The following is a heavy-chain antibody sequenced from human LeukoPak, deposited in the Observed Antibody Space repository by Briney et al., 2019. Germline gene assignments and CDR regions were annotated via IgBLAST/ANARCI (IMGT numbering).Heavy chain of an antibody. CDR1: GYTFTGYY. Sequence: GASVTVSCKASGYTFTGYYIHWVRQAPGQGLEWMDWIKPNSGGTNYAQKFQGRLTMTRDTSISTAYMELSRLRSDDTAVYYCARGSIVGATFDYFDYWGQGTLVTVSS. J-gene: IGHJ4*02. V-gene: IGHV1-2*02. CDR2: IKPNSGGT. CDR3: ARGSIVGATFDYFDY. D-gene: IGHD1-26*01.